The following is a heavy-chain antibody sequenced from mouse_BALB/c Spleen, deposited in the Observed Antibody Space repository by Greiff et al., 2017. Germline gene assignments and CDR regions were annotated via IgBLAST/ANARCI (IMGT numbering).Heavy chain of an antibody. CDR1: GYTFTSYW. D-gene: IGHD1-1*01. CDR2: INPSTGYT. CDR3: ANYYYGSSFRYAMDY. V-gene: IGHV1-7*01. J-gene: IGHJ4*01. Sequence: QVQLQQSGAELAKPGASVKMSCKASGYTFTSYWMHWVKQRPGQGLEWIGYINPSTGYTEYNQKFKDKATLTADQSSSTAYMQLSSLTSEDSAVYYCANYYYGSSFRYAMDYWGQGTSVTVSS.